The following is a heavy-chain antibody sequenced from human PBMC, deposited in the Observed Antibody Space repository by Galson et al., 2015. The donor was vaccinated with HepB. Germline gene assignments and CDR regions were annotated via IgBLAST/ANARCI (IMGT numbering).Heavy chain of an antibody. J-gene: IGHJ4*02. V-gene: IGHV3-7*03. CDR3: ARDNGGYFDY. D-gene: IGHD2-8*01. CDR2: IKQGGGEI. Sequence: SLRLSCAVSGFSFGDFWMSWVRQAPGKGLEWVANIKQGGGEIYYVDSVKGRLTISRDNAKNSVYLQINSLRAEDTAVYFCARDNGGYFDYWGRGTLVTVSP. CDR1: GFSFGDFW.